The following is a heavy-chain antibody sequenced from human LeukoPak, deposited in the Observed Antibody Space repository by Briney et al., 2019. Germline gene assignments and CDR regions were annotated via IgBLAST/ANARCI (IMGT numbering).Heavy chain of an antibody. J-gene: IGHJ6*02. D-gene: IGHD3-9*01. CDR1: GGTFSSYA. V-gene: IGHV1-69*13. CDR3: AREGWVNYDILTGYPPLYYYYGMDV. CDR2: IIPIFGTA. Sequence: SVKVSCKASGGTFSSYAISWVRQAPGQGLEWMGGIIPIFGTANYAQKFQGRVTITADESTSTAYMELSSLRSEDTAVYYCAREGWVNYDILTGYPPLYYYYGMDVWGQGTTVTVSS.